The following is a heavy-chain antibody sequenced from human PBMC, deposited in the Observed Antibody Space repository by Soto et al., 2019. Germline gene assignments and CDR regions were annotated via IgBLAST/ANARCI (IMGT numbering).Heavy chain of an antibody. V-gene: IGHV4-59*01. Sequence: SETLSLSWSVSVGSLTGYDLSWIRQPPGKGVEWIGYVFSSGTTHYNPSLEIRVTMSLYTSQNQCALKLNSVTTADTAVYFCARSSLEPTRRWFDPWGQGTLVTVSS. CDR3: ARSSLEPTRRWFDP. CDR1: VGSLTGYD. CDR2: VFSSGTT. J-gene: IGHJ5*02. D-gene: IGHD6-6*01.